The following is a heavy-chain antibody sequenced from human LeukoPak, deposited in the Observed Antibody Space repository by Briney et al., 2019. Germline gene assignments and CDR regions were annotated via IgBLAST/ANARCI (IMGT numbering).Heavy chain of an antibody. V-gene: IGHV3-30*18. CDR1: GFTFSSYG. CDR2: ISYDGSNK. CDR3: AKGSEKDYYYYGMDV. Sequence: GGSLRLSCAASGFTFSSYGMHWVRQAPGKGLEWVAVISYDGSNKYYADSVKGRFTISRDNSKNTLYLQMNSLRAGDTAVYYCAKGSEKDYYYYGMDVWGKGTTVTVSS. J-gene: IGHJ6*04.